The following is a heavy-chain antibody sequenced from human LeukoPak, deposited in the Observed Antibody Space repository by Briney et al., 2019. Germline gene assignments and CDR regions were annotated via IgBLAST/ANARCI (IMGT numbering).Heavy chain of an antibody. J-gene: IGHJ3*02. CDR1: GFTFSSYG. V-gene: IGHV3-33*01. D-gene: IGHD3-22*01. Sequence: PGGSLRLSCAASGFTFSSYGMHWVRQAPGKGLEWVAVIWYDGSNKYYADSVKGRFTISRDNSKNTLYLQMNSLRAEDTAVYYCAREREYYYDSTSSDAFDIWGQGTMVTVSS. CDR3: AREREYYYDSTSSDAFDI. CDR2: IWYDGSNK.